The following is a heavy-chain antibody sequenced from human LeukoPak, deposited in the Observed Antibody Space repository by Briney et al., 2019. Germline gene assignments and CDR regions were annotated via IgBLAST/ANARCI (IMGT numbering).Heavy chain of an antibody. D-gene: IGHD2-15*01. Sequence: ASVKVSCKASGYTFTSYYMHWVRQAPGQGLEWMGIINPSGGSTSYAQKFQGRVTMTRDMSTSTVYMELSSLRSEDTAVYYCARETSVVVAPEYNWFDPWGQGTLVTVSS. V-gene: IGHV1-46*01. CDR1: GYTFTSYY. CDR3: ARETSVVVAPEYNWFDP. CDR2: INPSGGST. J-gene: IGHJ5*02.